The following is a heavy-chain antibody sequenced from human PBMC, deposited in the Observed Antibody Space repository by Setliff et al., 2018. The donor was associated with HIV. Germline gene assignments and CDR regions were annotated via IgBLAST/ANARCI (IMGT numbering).Heavy chain of an antibody. V-gene: IGHV3-7*03. Sequence: PGGSLRLSCAASGFTFSACWMTWVRQAPGKGLDFLGNINQDGSVTKYVDSVKGRFTISRDNAKNSLYLQMESLRPEDTALYYCAKDRGRIAAAGYFDSWGQGTQVTVSS. CDR1: GFTFSACW. CDR3: AKDRGRIAAAGYFDS. CDR2: INQDGSVT. J-gene: IGHJ4*02. D-gene: IGHD6-13*01.